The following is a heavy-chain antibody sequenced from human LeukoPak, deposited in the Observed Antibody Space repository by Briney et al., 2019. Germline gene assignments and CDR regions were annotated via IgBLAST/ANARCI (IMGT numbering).Heavy chain of an antibody. V-gene: IGHV3-30*18. CDR1: GFTFSSYG. CDR3: AKGGTRRIGDY. CDR2: ISYDGSNK. Sequence: GGSLRLSCAASGFTFSSYGMHWVRQAPGKGLEWVAVISYDGSNKYYADSVKGRFTISRDNSKNTLYLQMNSLRAEDTAVYYCAKGGTRRIGDYWGQGTLVTVSS. J-gene: IGHJ4*02. D-gene: IGHD1/OR15-1a*01.